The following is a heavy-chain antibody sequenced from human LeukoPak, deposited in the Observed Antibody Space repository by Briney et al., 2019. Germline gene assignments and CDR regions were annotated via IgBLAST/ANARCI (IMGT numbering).Heavy chain of an antibody. Sequence: ASVKVSCKASGYTFSSYGISWVRPAPGQGLERMGWIATYNGNSKYAQKVQGRVTMTTDTSTTTAYMELRTLRSDDTAVYYCARDMVGLAANGDWFDPWGQGTLVTVSS. CDR1: GYTFSSYG. V-gene: IGHV1-18*01. J-gene: IGHJ5*02. CDR2: IATYNGNS. D-gene: IGHD6-13*01. CDR3: ARDMVGLAANGDWFDP.